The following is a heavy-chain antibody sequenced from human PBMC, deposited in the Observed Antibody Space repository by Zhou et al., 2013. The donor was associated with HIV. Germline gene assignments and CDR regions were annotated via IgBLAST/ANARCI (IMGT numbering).Heavy chain of an antibody. CDR2: MAPNSDVT. CDR1: GYTLTDYY. D-gene: IGHD1-20*01. Sequence: QVQLVQSGAEVKKPGASVKVSCKASGYTLTDYYMHWVRQAPGGLEWMGWMAPNSDVTNYAPKLQGRVTMTRDTSISTAYMELSSLRSDDTAVYYCATYGPGYNWMYKWGQGTLVTVSS. CDR3: ATYGPGYNWMYK. J-gene: IGHJ4*02. V-gene: IGHV1-2*02.